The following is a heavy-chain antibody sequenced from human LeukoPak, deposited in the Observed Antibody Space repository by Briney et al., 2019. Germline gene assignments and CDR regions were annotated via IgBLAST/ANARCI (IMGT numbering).Heavy chain of an antibody. CDR3: ARSTSTYYYFDY. V-gene: IGHV1-2*06. J-gene: IGHJ4*01. Sequence: ASVKVSCKASGYSFTDYYIHWVRQAPGQGLEWMGRINPKSGGATYAQMIRGRVSMTTDTFISTAYMVLNRLSSDDTAVYFCARSTSTYYYFDYWGHGSLVAVSS. CDR1: GYSFTDYY. CDR2: INPKSGGA. D-gene: IGHD2-2*01.